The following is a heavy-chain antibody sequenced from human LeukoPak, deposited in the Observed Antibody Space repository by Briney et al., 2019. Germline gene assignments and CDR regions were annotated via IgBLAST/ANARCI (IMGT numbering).Heavy chain of an antibody. Sequence: GVSLRLSCAASGFTFSSYAMSWVRQAPGKGLEWVSAISGSGGSTYYADSVKGRFTISRDNSKNTLYLQMNSLRAEDTAVYYCARPAAMGNYYYYMDVWGKGTTVTVSS. CDR1: GFTFSSYA. V-gene: IGHV3-23*01. CDR3: ARPAAMGNYYYYMDV. CDR2: ISGSGGST. D-gene: IGHD2-2*01. J-gene: IGHJ6*03.